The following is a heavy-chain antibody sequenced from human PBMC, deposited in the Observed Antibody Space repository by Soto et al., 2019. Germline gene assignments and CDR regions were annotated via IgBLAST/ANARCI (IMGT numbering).Heavy chain of an antibody. J-gene: IGHJ6*03. D-gene: IGHD2-15*01. Sequence: SETLSLTCTVSGGSISSYYWSWIRQPPGKGLEWIGYIYYSGSTNYNPSLKSRVTISVDTSKNQLSLKLSSVTAADTAVYYCARGLEYCSGGSCYTGYYYYYYMDVWGKGTTVTVSS. CDR3: ARGLEYCSGGSCYTGYYYYYYMDV. CDR1: GGSISSYY. V-gene: IGHV4-59*01. CDR2: IYYSGST.